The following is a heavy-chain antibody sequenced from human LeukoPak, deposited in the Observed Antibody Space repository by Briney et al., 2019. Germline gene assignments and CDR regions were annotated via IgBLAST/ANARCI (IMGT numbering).Heavy chain of an antibody. V-gene: IGHV4-59*08. J-gene: IGHJ4*02. Sequence: SGTLSLTCTVSGGSISSYYWSWIRQPPGKGLEWIGYIYYSGSTNYNPSLKSRVTISVDTSKNQFSLKLSSVTAADTAVYYCARHFYYYGSGSYWGPGFDYWGQGTLVTVSS. CDR1: GGSISSYY. CDR3: ARHFYYYGSGSYWGPGFDY. D-gene: IGHD3-10*01. CDR2: IYYSGST.